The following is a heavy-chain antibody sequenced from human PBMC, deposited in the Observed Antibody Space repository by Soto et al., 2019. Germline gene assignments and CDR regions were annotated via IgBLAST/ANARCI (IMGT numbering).Heavy chain of an antibody. CDR2: SSAYNGHT. CDR3: ARDIVVVVAANPICFHP. D-gene: IGHD2-15*01. J-gene: IGHJ5*02. CDR1: GYTFTSYG. V-gene: IGHV1-18*01. Sequence: GASVKVSCKASGYTFTSYGISWVRQARGQGLEWRGWSSAYNGHTNYAQKLQGRVTMTTDTSTSTAYMELRSLRSDDTAVYYCARDIVVVVAANPICFHPWGQATLVTV.